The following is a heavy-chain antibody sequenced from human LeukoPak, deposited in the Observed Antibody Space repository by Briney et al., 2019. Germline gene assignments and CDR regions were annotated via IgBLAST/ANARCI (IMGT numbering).Heavy chain of an antibody. J-gene: IGHJ1*01. CDR3: ARHGGYCSSTSCFEYFHH. D-gene: IGHD2-2*01. V-gene: IGHV4-39*01. CDR2: VHHSGST. CDR1: GGSISSSNNF. Sequence: SETLSLTCTVSGGSISSSNNFWGWIRQPPGKGLEWIGSVHHSGSTYYNPSLKGRVTISGDTSKNQFSLKLNSVTAADTAVYYCARHGGYCSSTSCFEYFHHWGQGTLVTV.